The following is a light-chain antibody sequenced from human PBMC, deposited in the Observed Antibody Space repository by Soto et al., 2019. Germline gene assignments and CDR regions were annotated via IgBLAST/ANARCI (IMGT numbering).Light chain of an antibody. V-gene: IGKV1-39*01. CDR1: QSISNH. CDR3: QQRYSTPPIT. J-gene: IGKJ5*01. Sequence: DIQMTQSPSSLSASVEDRVIITCRASQSISNHLNWYQQKPGKAPKLLIFAASSLQSGVPSTFSGSGSGTDFTLTTSSLQPQDFATYYCQQRYSTPPITFGQGTRLEIK. CDR2: AAS.